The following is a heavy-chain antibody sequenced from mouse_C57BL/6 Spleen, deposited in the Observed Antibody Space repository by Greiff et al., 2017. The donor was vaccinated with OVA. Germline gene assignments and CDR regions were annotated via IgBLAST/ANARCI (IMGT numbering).Heavy chain of an antibody. CDR2: IRNKANGYTT. V-gene: IGHV7-3*01. D-gene: IGHD1-1*01. Sequence: EVKLMESGGGLVQPGGSLSLSCAASGFTFTDYYMSWVRQPPGKALEWLGFIRNKANGYTTEYSASVKGRFTISRDNSQSILYLQMNALRAEDSATYYCARYGLITTVVAPYAMDYWGQGTSVTVSS. CDR3: ARYGLITTVVAPYAMDY. CDR1: GFTFTDYY. J-gene: IGHJ4*01.